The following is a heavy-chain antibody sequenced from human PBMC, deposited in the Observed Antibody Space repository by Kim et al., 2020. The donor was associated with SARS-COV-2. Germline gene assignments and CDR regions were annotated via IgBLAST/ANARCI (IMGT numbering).Heavy chain of an antibody. Sequence: GGSLRLSCTTSGFTFSNYAMHWVRQAPGKGLEYVSGIRSNGGTTYYANSVKGRFTISRDNSMNTLYLQMGSLRAEDMAVYYCARDPTAFDGFDIWGQGT. CDR1: GFTFSNYA. J-gene: IGHJ3*02. V-gene: IGHV3-64*01. D-gene: IGHD2-2*01. CDR3: ARDPTAFDGFDI. CDR2: IRSNGGTT.